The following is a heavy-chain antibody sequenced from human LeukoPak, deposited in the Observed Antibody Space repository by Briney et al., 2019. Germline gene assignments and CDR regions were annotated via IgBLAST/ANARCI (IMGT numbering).Heavy chain of an antibody. J-gene: IGHJ3*02. CDR2: LSSRSRYI. CDR3: AKVAMTDAFDI. CDR1: GFTFSNYA. D-gene: IGHD2-2*01. V-gene: IGHV3-21*01. Sequence: PWGSLRLSCAASGFTFSNYAMTWVRQAPGKGLEWVSSLSSRSRYIYYADSLKGRFTISRDNSKNTLYLQMNSPRAEDTAVYYCAKVAMTDAFDIWGQGTMVTVSS.